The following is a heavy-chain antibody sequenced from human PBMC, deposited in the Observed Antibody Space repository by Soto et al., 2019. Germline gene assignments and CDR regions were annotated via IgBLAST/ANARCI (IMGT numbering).Heavy chain of an antibody. Sequence: ASVKVSCKASGYTFTSYGISWVRQAPGQGLEWMGWISAYNGNTNYAQKLQGRVTMTTDTSTSTAYMELRSLRSDDTAVYYCARDRPKPITIFGGQYYYYYMDVWGKGTTVTVSS. D-gene: IGHD3-3*01. J-gene: IGHJ6*03. CDR1: GYTFTSYG. V-gene: IGHV1-18*01. CDR2: ISAYNGNT. CDR3: ARDRPKPITIFGGQYYYYYMDV.